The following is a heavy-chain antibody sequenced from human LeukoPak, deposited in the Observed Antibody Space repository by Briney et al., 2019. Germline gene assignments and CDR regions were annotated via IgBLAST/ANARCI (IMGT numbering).Heavy chain of an antibody. D-gene: IGHD1-14*01. J-gene: IGHJ4*02. Sequence: QSGGSLRLSCAASAFPFNSFWMHWVRQAPGKGLVWVSDMNEYSTTIRYADSVKGRFTISRDNAKSILYLQMNNLRAEDTAMYFCARGGVNPVDHWGQGTLVTVSS. CDR1: AFPFNSFW. CDR2: MNEYSTTI. CDR3: ARGGVNPVDH. V-gene: IGHV3-74*01.